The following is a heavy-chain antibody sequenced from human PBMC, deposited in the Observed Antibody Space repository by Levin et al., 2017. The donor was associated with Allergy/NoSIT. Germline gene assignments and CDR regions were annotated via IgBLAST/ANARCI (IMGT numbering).Heavy chain of an antibody. CDR3: ARDARSGGLFDL. CDR2: SSSDGSNN. V-gene: IGHV3-30-3*01. D-gene: IGHD1-26*01. Sequence: PGGSLRLSCVASGFTFKSYAMHWVRQAPGKGLEWVTGSSSDGSNNFYADSVKGRFTISRDNSKNTLSLQMNSLRAEDTAVYYCARDARSGGLFDLWGQGTLVAVSS. J-gene: IGHJ4*02. CDR1: GFTFKSYA.